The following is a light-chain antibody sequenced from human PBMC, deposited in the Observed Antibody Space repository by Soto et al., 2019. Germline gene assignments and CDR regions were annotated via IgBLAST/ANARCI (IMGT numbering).Light chain of an antibody. Sequence: DIQMTQSPSTLSASEGDRVTITCRASQSISTYLAWYQQKPGKAPKLLIYKASSLESGVPSRFSGSGSGTDFTLTISSLQPDDFATYYCQQYKSYPLTFGGGTKVEIK. V-gene: IGKV1-5*03. CDR2: KAS. CDR3: QQYKSYPLT. J-gene: IGKJ4*01. CDR1: QSISTY.